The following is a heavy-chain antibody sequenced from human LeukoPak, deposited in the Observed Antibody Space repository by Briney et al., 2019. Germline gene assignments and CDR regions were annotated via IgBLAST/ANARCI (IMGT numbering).Heavy chain of an antibody. CDR3: ARQRDYADYLDAFDV. V-gene: IGHV4-59*08. J-gene: IGHJ3*01. D-gene: IGHD4-17*01. Sequence: SETLSLTCTVSGGSVSGYHWSWVRQPPGKGLEWIAYIYYGGSTNYNPSLKSRVTISADTSKNQFSLKLTSVTAADTAIYYCARQRDYADYLDAFDVWGQGTMVTVSS. CDR1: GGSVSGYH. CDR2: IYYGGST.